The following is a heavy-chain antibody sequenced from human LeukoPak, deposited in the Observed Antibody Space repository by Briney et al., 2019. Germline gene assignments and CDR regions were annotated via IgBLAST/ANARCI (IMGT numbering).Heavy chain of an antibody. J-gene: IGHJ3*02. CDR3: ARVRDGYNDAYDI. Sequence: ASVKVSCKASGYTFTSYDINWVRQAPGQGLEWMGLIGPSGGNTNYAQNFQGRVTMTRDTSTSTVYMELSSLRSEDTAVYYCARVRDGYNDAYDIWGQGTMVTVPS. D-gene: IGHD5-24*01. CDR2: IGPSGGNT. V-gene: IGHV1-46*01. CDR1: GYTFTSYD.